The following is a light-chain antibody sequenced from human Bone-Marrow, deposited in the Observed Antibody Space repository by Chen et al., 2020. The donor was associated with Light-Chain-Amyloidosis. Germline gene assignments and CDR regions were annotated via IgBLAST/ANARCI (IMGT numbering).Light chain of an antibody. V-gene: IGLV1-47*01. CDR1: TSNIGTNY. Sequence: QSVLTQPPSASATPGQRVTMSCSGGTSNIGTNYVFWFQQLPGTAPQLLIYRNDQRPSGVPGRFSGSKSGTSASLAISGLRSEDEADYFCAAWDDSMGGLWVFGGGTKLTVL. CDR3: AAWDDSMGGLWV. J-gene: IGLJ3*02. CDR2: RND.